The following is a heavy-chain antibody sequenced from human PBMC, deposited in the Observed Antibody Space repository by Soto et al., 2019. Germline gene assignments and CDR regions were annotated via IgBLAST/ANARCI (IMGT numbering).Heavy chain of an antibody. J-gene: IGHJ4*02. CDR3: ASMYYYDSSGYLSPFDY. D-gene: IGHD3-22*01. V-gene: IGHV3-30-3*01. Sequence: PGGSLRLSCAASGFTFSSYAMHWVRQAPGKGLEWVAVISYDGSNKYYADSVKGRFTISRDNSKNTLYLQMNSLRVEDTAVYYCASMYYYDSSGYLSPFDYWGQGTLVTVSS. CDR1: GFTFSSYA. CDR2: ISYDGSNK.